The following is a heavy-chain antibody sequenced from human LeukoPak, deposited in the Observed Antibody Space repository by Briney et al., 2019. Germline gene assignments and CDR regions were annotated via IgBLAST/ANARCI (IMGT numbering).Heavy chain of an antibody. D-gene: IGHD3-10*01. CDR2: FNPNSGGT. Sequence: ASVKVSCKASGYTFTGYYMHWVRQAPGQGLEWMGWFNPNSGGTHYAQKFQGRVTMTRDTSINTAYMNLNSLKSDDTAVYYCARDFDYGSGSSSSGFFGFDYWGQGALVTVSS. CDR1: GYTFTGYY. CDR3: ARDFDYGSGSSSSGFFGFDY. V-gene: IGHV1-2*02. J-gene: IGHJ4*02.